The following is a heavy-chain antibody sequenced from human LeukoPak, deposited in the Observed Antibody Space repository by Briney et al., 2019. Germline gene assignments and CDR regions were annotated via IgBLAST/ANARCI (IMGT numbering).Heavy chain of an antibody. J-gene: IGHJ3*02. CDR3: ARAPKNDAFDI. CDR2: INPNSGDT. CDR1: GYTFTGYY. Sequence: ASVKVSFKASGYTFTGYYIHWVRQAPGQGLEWMGWINPNSGDTHYAQNFQDRVTMTRDTSISTAYMELSRLRSDDTAVYYCARAPKNDAFDIWGQGTMVTVSS. V-gene: IGHV1-2*02.